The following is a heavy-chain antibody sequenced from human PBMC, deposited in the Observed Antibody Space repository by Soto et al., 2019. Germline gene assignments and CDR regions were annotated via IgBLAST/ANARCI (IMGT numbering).Heavy chain of an antibody. CDR2: TYYRSKWYN. CDR1: GDSVSSNSAA. V-gene: IGHV6-1*01. Sequence: SQTLSLTCAISGDSVSSNSAAWNWMRQSPSRGLEWLGRTYYRSKWYNDYAVSVKSRITINPDTSKNQFSLHLYSVTPEDTAVYYCTGITWFRGMDVWGQGTPVTVSS. J-gene: IGHJ6*02. D-gene: IGHD3-10*01. CDR3: TGITWFRGMDV.